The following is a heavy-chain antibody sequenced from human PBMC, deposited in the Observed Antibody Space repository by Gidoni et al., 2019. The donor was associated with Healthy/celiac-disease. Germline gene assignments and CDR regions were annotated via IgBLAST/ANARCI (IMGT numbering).Heavy chain of an antibody. CDR3: ARDSGLLRYRVLDY. CDR2: IYYSGST. CDR1: GASIRSGEYS. D-gene: IGHD2-15*01. Sequence: QVQLQESGPGLVKPSQTLSLTCTVSGASIRSGEYSWSWIRQPPGKGLEWIGYIYYSGSTYYNPSLKSRVTISVDTSKNQFSLKLSSVTAADTAVYYCARDSGLLRYRVLDYWGQGTLVTVSS. V-gene: IGHV4-30-4*01. J-gene: IGHJ4*02.